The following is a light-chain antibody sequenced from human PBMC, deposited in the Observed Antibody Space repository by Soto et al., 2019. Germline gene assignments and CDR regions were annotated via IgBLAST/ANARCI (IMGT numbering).Light chain of an antibody. CDR2: GES. V-gene: IGKV3-20*01. CDR1: QSVSNNY. CDR3: QQYGSSGT. J-gene: IGKJ1*01. Sequence: EIVLAQSPCTLSRSAGERATRSCRARQSVSNNYLAWYQQKPGQAPRLLIYGESNRATGIPDRFSGSGSGTAFTLTISSMPPEAFAVYYCQQYGSSGTFGQGTKVDIK.